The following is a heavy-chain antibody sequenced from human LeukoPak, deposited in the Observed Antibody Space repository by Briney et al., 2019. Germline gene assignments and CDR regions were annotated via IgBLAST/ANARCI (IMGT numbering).Heavy chain of an antibody. CDR3: ARDRGVITRAYNFDY. V-gene: IGHV3-30*03. Sequence: GGSLRLSCAASGFTFSNYGMHWVRQAPGKGLEWVAVISYGGTNKYYADSVKGRFTISRDNSKNTLYLQLNSLRAGDTAVYYCARDRGVITRAYNFDYWGQGTLVTVSS. CDR2: ISYGGTNK. CDR1: GFTFSNYG. D-gene: IGHD4-23*01. J-gene: IGHJ4*02.